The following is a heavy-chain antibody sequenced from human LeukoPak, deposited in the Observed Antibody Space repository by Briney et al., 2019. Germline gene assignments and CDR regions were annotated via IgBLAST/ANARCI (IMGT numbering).Heavy chain of an antibody. CDR1: GFTFSSYD. J-gene: IGHJ4*02. CDR3: ARYCSGGSCYSTYYFDY. V-gene: IGHV3-48*02. CDR2: ISSSSSTI. D-gene: IGHD2-15*01. Sequence: GGSLRLSCAASGFTFSSYDLNWVRQAPGKGLEWVSYISSSSSTIYYADSVKGRFTISRDNAKNSLYLQMNSLRDEDTAVYYCARYCSGGSCYSTYYFDYWGQGTLVTVSS.